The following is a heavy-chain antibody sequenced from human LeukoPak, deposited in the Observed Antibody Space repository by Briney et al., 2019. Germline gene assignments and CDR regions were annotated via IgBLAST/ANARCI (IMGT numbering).Heavy chain of an antibody. CDR3: AREGATDWYFHL. CDR1: GFTFSSYW. CDR2: INSDGSST. J-gene: IGHJ2*01. V-gene: IGHV3-74*01. Sequence: GGSLTLSCAASGFTFSSYWMHWVRQAPGKGLVWVSRINSDGSSTSYADSVKGRFTISRDNAKNTLYLQMSSLRAEDTAVYYCAREGATDWYFHLWGRGTLVTVSS. D-gene: IGHD5-12*01.